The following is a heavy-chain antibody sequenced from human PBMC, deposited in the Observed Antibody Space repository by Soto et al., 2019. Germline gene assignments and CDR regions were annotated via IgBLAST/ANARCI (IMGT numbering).Heavy chain of an antibody. CDR3: ARDQYDFDSSGYYDF. Sequence: QIQLVQSGAEVKKPGASVRVSCETPGYTFVSYGIIWVRQALGQGLEWMGWISPYNGNTNYAEKFKDRVTLTTDTSTDTAFLDLRSLTSDDTAIYFCARDQYDFDSSGYYDFWGQGTLVTVSS. CDR1: GYTFVSYG. J-gene: IGHJ4*02. CDR2: ISPYNGNT. D-gene: IGHD3-22*01. V-gene: IGHV1-18*04.